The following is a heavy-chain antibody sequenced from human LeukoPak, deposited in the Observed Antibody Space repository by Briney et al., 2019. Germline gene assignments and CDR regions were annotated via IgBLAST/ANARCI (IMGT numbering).Heavy chain of an antibody. Sequence: GASVKVSCKASGYTFTSYAMHWVRQAPGQRLEWMGWINAGNGNTKYSQKFQGRVTITRDTSASTAYMELSSLRSEDTAVYYCARGSPEGQNIVATILVFDYWGQGTLVTVSS. V-gene: IGHV1-3*01. CDR1: GYTFTSYA. D-gene: IGHD5-12*01. CDR3: ARGSPEGQNIVATILVFDY. CDR2: INAGNGNT. J-gene: IGHJ4*02.